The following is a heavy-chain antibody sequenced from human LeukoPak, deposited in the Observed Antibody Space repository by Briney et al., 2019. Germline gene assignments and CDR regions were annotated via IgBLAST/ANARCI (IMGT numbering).Heavy chain of an antibody. CDR3: ARDRLGAEYDY. J-gene: IGHJ4*02. D-gene: IGHD3-16*01. CDR2: IKEDGSDK. V-gene: IGHV3-7*01. Sequence: PGGSLRLSCAGSGFTFSDYWMTWVRQAPGRGLEWVANIKEDGSDKQYVDSVQGRFTISRDNAENSLYLQMNSLRAEDTAVYYCARDRLGAEYDYWGQGTLVSVSS. CDR1: GFTFSDYW.